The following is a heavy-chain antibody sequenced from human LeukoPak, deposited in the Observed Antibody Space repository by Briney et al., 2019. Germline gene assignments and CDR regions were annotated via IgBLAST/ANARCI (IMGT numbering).Heavy chain of an antibody. J-gene: IGHJ3*02. CDR1: GGSISSYY. D-gene: IGHD5-18*01. V-gene: IGHV4-59*12. CDR3: ARGRYGWAFDI. CDR2: IYYSGST. Sequence: SETLSLTCTVSGGSISSYYWSWIRQPPGKGLEWIGYIYYSGSTYYNPSLKSRVTISVDTSKNQFSLKLSSVTAADTAVYYCARGRYGWAFDIWGQGTMVTVSS.